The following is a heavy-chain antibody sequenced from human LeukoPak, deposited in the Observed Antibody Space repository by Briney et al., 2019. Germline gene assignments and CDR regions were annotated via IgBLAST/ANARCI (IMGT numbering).Heavy chain of an antibody. Sequence: ASVKVSCKASGYTFTSYAMHWVRQAPGQRLEWMGWINAGNGNTKYSQKFQGRVTITRDTSASTAYMELSSLRSEDTAVYYCAREGDSSSWYFNWFDPWAREPWSPSPQ. V-gene: IGHV1-3*01. D-gene: IGHD6-13*01. CDR1: GYTFTSYA. CDR3: AREGDSSSWYFNWFDP. CDR2: INAGNGNT. J-gene: IGHJ5*02.